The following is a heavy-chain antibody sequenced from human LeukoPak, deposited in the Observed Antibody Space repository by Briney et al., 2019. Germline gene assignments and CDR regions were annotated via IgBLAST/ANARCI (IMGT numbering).Heavy chain of an antibody. CDR1: GFTFSSYG. CDR3: AKEEYYYDSSSGFDY. V-gene: IGHV3-30*02. Sequence: PGGSLRLSCAASGFTFSSYGMHWVRQAPGKGLEWVAFIRCDGSNKYYADSVKGRFTISRDNSKNTLYLQMNSLRAEDTAVYYCAKEEYYYDSSSGFDYWGQGTLVTVSS. J-gene: IGHJ4*02. CDR2: IRCDGSNK. D-gene: IGHD3-22*01.